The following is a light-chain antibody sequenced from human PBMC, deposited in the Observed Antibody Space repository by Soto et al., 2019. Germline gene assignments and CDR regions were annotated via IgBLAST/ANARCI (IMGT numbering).Light chain of an antibody. J-gene: IGLJ1*01. CDR2: EVS. CDR3: CSYAGSSTFYV. Sequence: QSVLTQPASVSGSPGQSITISCTGTSSDVGSYNLVSWYQQHPGKAPKLMIYEVSKRPSGVSNRFSGSKSGNTASLTISGLQAEHEADYYCCSYAGSSTFYVFGTGTKVTV. V-gene: IGLV2-23*02. CDR1: SSDVGSYNL.